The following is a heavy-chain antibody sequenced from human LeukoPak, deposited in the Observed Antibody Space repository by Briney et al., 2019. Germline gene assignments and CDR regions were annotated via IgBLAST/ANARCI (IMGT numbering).Heavy chain of an antibody. CDR3: AKHPPGTVFSGVDYGMDV. Sequence: GGSLRFSCAASGFTFSSYAMSWVRQAPGKGLEWVSAISGSGGSTYYADSVKGRFTISRDNSKNTLYLQMNSLRAEDTAVYYCAKHPPGTVFSGVDYGMDVWGQGTTVTVSS. D-gene: IGHD4-4*01. J-gene: IGHJ6*02. CDR1: GFTFSSYA. V-gene: IGHV3-23*01. CDR2: ISGSGGST.